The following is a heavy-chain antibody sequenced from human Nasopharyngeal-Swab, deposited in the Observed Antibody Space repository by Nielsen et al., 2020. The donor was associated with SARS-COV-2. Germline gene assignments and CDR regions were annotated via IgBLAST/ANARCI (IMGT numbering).Heavy chain of an antibody. J-gene: IGHJ4*02. D-gene: IGHD5-18*01. CDR2: ISYDESNK. V-gene: IGHV3-30-3*01. CDR1: GFTFSSYT. Sequence: GSSLKISCAASGFTFSSYTIHWVRQAPGKGLEWVAVISYDESNKYYADSVKGRFTISRDNSKNTLYLQMNSLRAEDTAVYYCARAGGGYSYADYWGQGTLVTVSS. CDR3: ARAGGGYSYADY.